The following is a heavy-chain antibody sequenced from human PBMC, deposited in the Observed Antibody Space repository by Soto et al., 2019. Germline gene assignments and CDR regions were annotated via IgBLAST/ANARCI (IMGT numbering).Heavy chain of an antibody. Sequence: QVHLVQSGAEVKKPGASVKVSCKASGYSFTDYYMHWVRQAPGQGLEWMGWINTKTGGTNYAQRVQGRVTMTEDTSINTSYMELSRLRSDDTAVYYCARVGPTGWFDPWGQGTVVTVSS. CDR1: GYSFTDYY. V-gene: IGHV1-2*02. J-gene: IGHJ5*02. CDR2: INTKTGGT. CDR3: ARVGPTGWFDP.